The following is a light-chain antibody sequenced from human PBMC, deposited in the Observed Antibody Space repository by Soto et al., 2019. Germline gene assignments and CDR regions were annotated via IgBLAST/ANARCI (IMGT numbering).Light chain of an antibody. CDR1: QIIRNY. CDR2: GAS. V-gene: IGKV3-15*01. Sequence: EIVMTQSPATLSVSPGERATLSCGASQIIRNYLAWYQQKPGQAPRLLIHGASTRAPGIPARFSGSGSGTDFTLTISSLQSEDFTVYYCQQYDKWPLTFGQGTKVDIK. J-gene: IGKJ1*01. CDR3: QQYDKWPLT.